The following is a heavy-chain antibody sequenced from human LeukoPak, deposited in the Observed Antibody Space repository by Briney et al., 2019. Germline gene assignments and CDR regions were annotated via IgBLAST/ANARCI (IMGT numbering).Heavy chain of an antibody. CDR1: GFTFSSYG. J-gene: IGHJ4*02. V-gene: IGHV3-30*02. Sequence: GGSLRLSCAASGFTFSSYGMHWVRQAPGKGLEWVAFIRYDGSNKYYADSVKGRFTISRDNSKNTLYLQMNSLRAEDTAVYYCAKEAYSYAHAGIDYWGQGTLVNVSS. CDR2: IRYDGSNK. CDR3: AKEAYSYAHAGIDY. D-gene: IGHD5-18*01.